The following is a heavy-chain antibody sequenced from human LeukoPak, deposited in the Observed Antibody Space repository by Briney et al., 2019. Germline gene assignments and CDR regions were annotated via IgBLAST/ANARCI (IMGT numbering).Heavy chain of an antibody. CDR1: GFTFSSYW. D-gene: IGHD3-10*01. Sequence: GGSLRLSCAASGFTFSSYWMSWVRQAPGKGLEWVANINGDESEKYYVDSVKARFTISRDNAKNSLYLQMNSLRVDDTAIYYCSRGEGDDYWGQGTLDTVSS. V-gene: IGHV3-7*01. J-gene: IGHJ4*02. CDR3: SRGEGDDY. CDR2: INGDESEK.